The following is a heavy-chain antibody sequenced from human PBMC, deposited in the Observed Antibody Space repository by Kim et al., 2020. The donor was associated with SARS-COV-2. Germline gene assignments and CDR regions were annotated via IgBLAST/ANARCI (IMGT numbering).Heavy chain of an antibody. J-gene: IGHJ6*02. D-gene: IGHD2-15*01. CDR1: GFTFSDYD. Sequence: GGSLRLSCAASGFTFSDYDMSWIRQAPGKGLEWVSYISSSSSYTNYADSVKGRFTISRDNAKNSLYLQMNSLRAEDTAVYYCARDVGYCSGGSCYSFGMDVWGQRATVTVSS. V-gene: IGHV3-11*05. CDR2: ISSSSSYT. CDR3: ARDVGYCSGGSCYSFGMDV.